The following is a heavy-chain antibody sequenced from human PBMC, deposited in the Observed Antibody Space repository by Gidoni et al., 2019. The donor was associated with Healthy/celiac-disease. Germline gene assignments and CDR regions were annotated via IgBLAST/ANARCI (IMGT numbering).Heavy chain of an antibody. V-gene: IGHV3-23*01. CDR1: VFTFTSYA. D-gene: IGHD3-22*01. J-gene: IGHJ4*02. CDR3: AKADDYDSSGGDY. Sequence: VPLLESGGGLVPPGGSLSLSHAASVFTFTSYAMSWVRQAPGKGLEWVSGISGSGGSTYYADSVKGRFTISRDNYKNTLYLKMNSLRAEDTAVYYCAKADDYDSSGGDYWGQGTLVTVSS. CDR2: ISGSGGST.